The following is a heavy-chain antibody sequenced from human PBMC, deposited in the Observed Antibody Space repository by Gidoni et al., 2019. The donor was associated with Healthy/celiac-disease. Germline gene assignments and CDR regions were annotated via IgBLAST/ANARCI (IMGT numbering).Heavy chain of an antibody. CDR3: ARGGYFDWLTIGYYYGMDV. CDR2: INHSGST. J-gene: IGHJ6*02. CDR1: GGSFSGYY. D-gene: IGHD3-9*01. Sequence: QVQLQQWGAGLLKPSETLSLTCAVYGGSFSGYYWSWIRQPPGKGLEWIGEINHSGSTNYNPSLKSRVTISVDTSKNQFSLKLSSVTAADTAVYYCARGGYFDWLTIGYYYGMDVWGQGTTVTVSS. V-gene: IGHV4-34*01.